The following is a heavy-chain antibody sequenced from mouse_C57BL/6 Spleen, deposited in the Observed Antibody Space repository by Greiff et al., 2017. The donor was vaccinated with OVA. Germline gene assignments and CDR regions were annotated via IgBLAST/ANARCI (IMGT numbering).Heavy chain of an antibody. CDR3: ARTESYYAMDY. CDR2: IDPSDSYT. J-gene: IGHJ4*01. CDR1: GYTFTSYW. V-gene: IGHV1-59*01. Sequence: VQLQQPGAELVRPGTSVKLSCKASGYTFTSYWMHWVKQRPGQGLEWIGVIDPSDSYTNYNQKFKGKATLTVDTSSSTAYMQLSSLTSEDSAVYYCARTESYYAMDYWGQGTSVTVSS.